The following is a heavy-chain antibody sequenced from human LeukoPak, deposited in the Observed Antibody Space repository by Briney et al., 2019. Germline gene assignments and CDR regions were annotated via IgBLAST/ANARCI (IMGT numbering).Heavy chain of an antibody. Sequence: GASVKVSCKASGYTFTSYSINWVRQAPGQGLEWMAWISAYNGNTNYAQKFHGRVTLTRDTSTSIAYMELRSLRSDDTAVYFCVRGMSGYTEDPFDIWGQGTVVTVSS. CDR2: ISAYNGNT. D-gene: IGHD2-2*02. J-gene: IGHJ3*02. CDR3: VRGMSGYTEDPFDI. CDR1: GYTFTSYS. V-gene: IGHV1-18*01.